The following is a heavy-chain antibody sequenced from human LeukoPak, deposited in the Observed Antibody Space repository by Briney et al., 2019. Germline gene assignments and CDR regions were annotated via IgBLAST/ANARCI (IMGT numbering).Heavy chain of an antibody. D-gene: IGHD3-10*01. CDR2: ISGSGGAT. J-gene: IGHJ3*01. V-gene: IGHV3-23*01. Sequence: PGGSLRLSCAASGFTFSNYAMSWVRQAPGKGLEWVSGISGSGGATYYADSVKGRFTISRDNSKNTLYLQMNSLRVEDTVVYFCARDAGHISMVRGVLGAFDVWGQGTMVTVSS. CDR1: GFTFSNYA. CDR3: ARDAGHISMVRGVLGAFDV.